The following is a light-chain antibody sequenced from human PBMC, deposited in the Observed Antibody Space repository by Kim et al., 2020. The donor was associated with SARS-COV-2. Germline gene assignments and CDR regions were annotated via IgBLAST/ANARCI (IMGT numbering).Light chain of an antibody. J-gene: IGLJ1*01. V-gene: IGLV2-14*03. CDR3: GSYTSTNTRI. Sequence: HSITSSGTGTSSDVGDYDYVSWYQQYPGKAPQFIVYAVSSRPSGVSNRFSGSKSGNTASLTISGLRAEDEADYYCGSYTSTNTRIFGTGTKVTVL. CDR2: AVS. CDR1: SSDVGDYDY.